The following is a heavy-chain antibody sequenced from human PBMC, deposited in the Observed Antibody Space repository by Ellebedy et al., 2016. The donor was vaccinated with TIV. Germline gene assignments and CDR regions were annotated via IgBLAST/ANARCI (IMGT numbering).Heavy chain of an antibody. CDR2: IRKKTNRYTT. CDR1: GFTFSDHY. J-gene: IGHJ2*01. CDR3: ARVVTSLWYFDL. D-gene: IGHD4-23*01. Sequence: PGGSLRPSCAASGFTFSDHYMDWVRQAPGKGLEWVGRIRKKTNRYTTEYAASVKGRFTISRDDSKNSLYLQMNSLKTEDTALYYCARVVTSLWYFDLWGRGTLVSVSS. V-gene: IGHV3-72*01.